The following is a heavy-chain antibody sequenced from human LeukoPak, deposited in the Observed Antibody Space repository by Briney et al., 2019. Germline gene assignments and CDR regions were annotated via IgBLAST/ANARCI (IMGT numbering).Heavy chain of an antibody. J-gene: IGHJ3*02. Sequence: GGSLRLSCAASGFTFSSYGMNWVRQAPGKGLECVSGISGSGDSTKYADSVKGRFTISRDNSKNTLYLQMNSLRAEDTAVYYCAKGRWELLTDAFDIWGQGTMVTVSS. CDR2: ISGSGDST. CDR3: AKGRWELLTDAFDI. D-gene: IGHD1-26*01. V-gene: IGHV3-23*01. CDR1: GFTFSSYG.